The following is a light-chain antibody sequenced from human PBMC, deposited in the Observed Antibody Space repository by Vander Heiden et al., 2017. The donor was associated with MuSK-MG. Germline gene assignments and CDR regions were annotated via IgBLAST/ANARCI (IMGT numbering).Light chain of an antibody. CDR1: SSEVGANHY. J-gene: IGLJ3*02. Sequence: PGKSITIPCSGTSSEVGANHYVSWFQQHPGKAPKLIIHDVSDRPSGVSILFSASKSGITASLIISELQAEDEADYYCIAYTNSISLVFGGGTKLTVL. CDR2: DVS. CDR3: IAYTNSISLV. V-gene: IGLV2-14*04.